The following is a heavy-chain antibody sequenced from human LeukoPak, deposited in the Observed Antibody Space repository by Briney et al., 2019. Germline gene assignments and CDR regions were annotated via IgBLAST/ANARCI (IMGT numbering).Heavy chain of an antibody. CDR3: ARGITGYFDWLLSLYYFDY. Sequence: ASVKVSCKASGYTFTSYAMHWVRQAPGQRLEWMGWINAGNGNTKYSQKFQGRVTMTTDTSTSTAYMELRSLGSDDTAVYYCARGITGYFDWLLSLYYFDYWGQGTLVTVSS. CDR1: GYTFTSYA. V-gene: IGHV1-3*01. J-gene: IGHJ4*02. CDR2: INAGNGNT. D-gene: IGHD3-9*01.